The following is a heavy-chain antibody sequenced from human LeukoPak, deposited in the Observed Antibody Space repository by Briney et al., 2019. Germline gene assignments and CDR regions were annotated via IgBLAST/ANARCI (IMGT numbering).Heavy chain of an antibody. CDR1: GYTFTGYY. CDR2: IKPNSGGT. J-gene: IGHJ5*02. Sequence: ASVKVSCKASGYTFTGYYMHWVRQAPGQGLEWMGWIKPNSGGTNYAQKFQGRVTMTRDTSISTAYMELSRLRSDDTAVYYCARESITMVRGGPNWFDPWGQGTLVTVSS. CDR3: ARESITMVRGGPNWFDP. D-gene: IGHD3-10*01. V-gene: IGHV1-2*02.